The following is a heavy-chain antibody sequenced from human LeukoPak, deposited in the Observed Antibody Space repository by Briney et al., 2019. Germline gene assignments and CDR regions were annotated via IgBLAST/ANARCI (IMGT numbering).Heavy chain of an antibody. CDR3: ARETFRDVDASDI. CDR2: ISSSGSTI. CDR1: GFTFSSYE. J-gene: IGHJ3*02. D-gene: IGHD3-10*01. V-gene: IGHV3-48*03. Sequence: PGGSLRLSCAASGFTFSSYEMNWVRQAPGKGLEWVSYISSSGSTIYYADSVKGRFTISRDNAKNSLYLQMNSLRAEDTAVYYCARETFRDVDASDIWGQGTMVTVSS.